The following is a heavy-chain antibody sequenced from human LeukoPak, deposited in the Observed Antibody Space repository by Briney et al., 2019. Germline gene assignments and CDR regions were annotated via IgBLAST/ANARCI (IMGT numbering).Heavy chain of an antibody. Sequence: ASVKVSCKTSGYSFSNYGISWVRQAPGQGLEWMGWISVYNDNTKSAQRVQGRITMTTDTSTSTAYMELRNLRSDDTAVYYCATSPREIIGAYYWGQGTLITVPS. CDR2: ISVYNDNT. V-gene: IGHV1-18*01. J-gene: IGHJ4*02. CDR1: GYSFSNYG. D-gene: IGHD4/OR15-4a*01. CDR3: ATSPREIIGAYY.